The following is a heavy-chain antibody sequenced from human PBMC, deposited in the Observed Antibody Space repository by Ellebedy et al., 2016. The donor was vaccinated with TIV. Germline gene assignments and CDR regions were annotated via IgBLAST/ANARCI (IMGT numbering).Heavy chain of an antibody. Sequence: PGGSLRLSCEASGITFSYAWMNWVRQAPGKGLEWVGRIKSKTDGERTEYAAPVKGRVTISRDDSENTVSLQLNGLKTEDTGIYYCTTQILKGYFWGQGTLVSVSS. CDR1: GITFSYAW. J-gene: IGHJ4*02. CDR2: IKSKTDGERT. V-gene: IGHV3-15*01. CDR3: TTQILKGYF.